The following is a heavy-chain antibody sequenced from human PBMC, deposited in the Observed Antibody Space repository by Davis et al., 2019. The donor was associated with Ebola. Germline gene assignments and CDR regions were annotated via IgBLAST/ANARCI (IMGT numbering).Heavy chain of an antibody. Sequence: PGGSLRLSCAVYGGSFSGYYWSWIRQPPGKGLEWIGSIYYSGSTYYNPSLKSRVTISVDTSKNQFSLKLSSVTAADTAVYYCARHQGRGLPDYWGQGTLVTVSS. J-gene: IGHJ4*02. CDR1: GGSFSGYY. CDR2: IYYSGST. D-gene: IGHD3-10*01. CDR3: ARHQGRGLPDY. V-gene: IGHV4-34*01.